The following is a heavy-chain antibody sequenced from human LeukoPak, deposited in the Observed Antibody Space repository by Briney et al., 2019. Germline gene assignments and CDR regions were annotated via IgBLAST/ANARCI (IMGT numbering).Heavy chain of an antibody. CDR1: GFTFSSYW. CDR2: IKQDGSEK. CDR3: ARANGVGIFGVVNKPRDYYMDV. D-gene: IGHD3-3*01. V-gene: IGHV3-7*03. J-gene: IGHJ6*03. Sequence: GGSLRLSCAASGFTFSSYWMTWVRQAPGKGLEWVANIKQDGSEKYYADSVKGRFTISRDNAKNSLYLQMNSLRAEDTALYYCARANGVGIFGVVNKPRDYYMDVWGKGTTVTVSS.